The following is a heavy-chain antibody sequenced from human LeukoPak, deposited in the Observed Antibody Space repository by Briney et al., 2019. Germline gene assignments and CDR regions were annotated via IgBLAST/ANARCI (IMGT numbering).Heavy chain of an antibody. CDR3: ARDKRRYWFDP. J-gene: IGHJ5*02. CDR2: IYHSGST. CDR1: GGSISSGGYS. V-gene: IGHV4-30-2*01. Sequence: SETLSLTCAVSGGSISSGGYSWSWIRQPPGKGLEWIGYIYHSGSTYYNPSHKSRVTISVDRSKNQFSLKLSSVTAADTAVYYCARDKRRYWFDPWGRGTLITVSS.